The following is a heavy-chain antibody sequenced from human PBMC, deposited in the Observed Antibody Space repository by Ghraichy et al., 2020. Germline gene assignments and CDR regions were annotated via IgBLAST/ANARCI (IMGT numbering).Heavy chain of an antibody. D-gene: IGHD4-17*01. CDR3: ATVTTPNYDAFDI. CDR2: IYYSGST. CDR1: GGSISSYY. J-gene: IGHJ3*02. V-gene: IGHV4-59*01. Sequence: SETLSLTCTVSGGSISSYYWSWIRQPPGKGLEWIGYIYYSGSTNYNPSLKSRVTISVDTSKNQFSLKLSSVTAADTAVYYCATVTTPNYDAFDIWGQGTMVTVSS.